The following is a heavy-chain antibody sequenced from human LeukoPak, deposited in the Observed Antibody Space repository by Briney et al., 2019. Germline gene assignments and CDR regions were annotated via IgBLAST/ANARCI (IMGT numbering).Heavy chain of an antibody. D-gene: IGHD2-15*01. Sequence: ASVKVSCKASGYTFTSYDINWVRQATGQGLEWVGWMNPNSGNTGYAQKFQGRVTMTRNTSISTAYMELSSLRSEDTAVYYCARDRHCSGGSCYEDWGQGTLVTVSS. CDR2: MNPNSGNT. V-gene: IGHV1-8*01. J-gene: IGHJ4*02. CDR1: GYTFTSYD. CDR3: ARDRHCSGGSCYED.